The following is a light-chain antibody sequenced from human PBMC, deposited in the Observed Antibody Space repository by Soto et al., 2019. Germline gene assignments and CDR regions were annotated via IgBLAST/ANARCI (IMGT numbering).Light chain of an antibody. J-gene: IGLJ2*01. CDR1: SSDVGGYDF. V-gene: IGLV2-14*03. CDR2: DVS. Sequence: QSALTQPASVSGSPGQSITISCTGTSSDVGGYDFVSWYQHHPGKAPRLMIYDVSHRPSGVSDRFSASKSGNTASLTISGLLAEDEADYYCSSYTSSSTVVFGGGTKLTVL. CDR3: SSYTSSSTVV.